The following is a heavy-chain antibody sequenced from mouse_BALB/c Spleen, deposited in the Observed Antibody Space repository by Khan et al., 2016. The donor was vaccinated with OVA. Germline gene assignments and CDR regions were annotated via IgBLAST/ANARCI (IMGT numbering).Heavy chain of an antibody. CDR3: GRGGTGGFSY. Sequence: EVELVESGGGLVQPGGSRKLSCAASGFTFSDYGMAWIRQGPGKGPEWITFISSLAYNFYYADTVTGRFTISFENSKNTLYLEMNRLRSEDTAMYYCGRGGTGGFSYWGQGTLVTVSA. CDR2: ISSLAYNF. J-gene: IGHJ3*01. D-gene: IGHD3-1*01. CDR1: GFTFSDYG. V-gene: IGHV5-15*02.